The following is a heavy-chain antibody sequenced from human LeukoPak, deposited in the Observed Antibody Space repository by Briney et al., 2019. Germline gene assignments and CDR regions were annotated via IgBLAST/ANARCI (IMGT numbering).Heavy chain of an antibody. J-gene: IGHJ4*02. CDR2: ISAYNGNT. CDR3: ASSKYSSSSPDY. CDR1: GYTFTSYR. V-gene: IGHV1-18*01. D-gene: IGHD6-6*01. Sequence: ASVRVSCKASGYTFTSYRISGARQAPGQGRECMGCISAYNGNTNYAQELQGRDTMTTDTYTSTDYMELRSLRSDDTAVYYCASSKYSSSSPDYWGQGTLVTVSS.